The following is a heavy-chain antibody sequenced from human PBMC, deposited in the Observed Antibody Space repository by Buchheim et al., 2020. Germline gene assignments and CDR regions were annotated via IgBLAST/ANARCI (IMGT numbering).Heavy chain of an antibody. D-gene: IGHD3-16*01. Sequence: EVQLLESGGGLIQPGGSLRLSCAASGFTFSTYTMTWVRQAPGKGLEWVSTISGSTGRTYYADSVKGRFTISRDNFKSTLYLQLNSLRADDAAIYYCSAKVTDDYDYWGQGIL. J-gene: IGHJ4*02. V-gene: IGHV3-23*01. CDR3: SAKVTDDYDY. CDR1: GFTFSTYT. CDR2: ISGSTGRT.